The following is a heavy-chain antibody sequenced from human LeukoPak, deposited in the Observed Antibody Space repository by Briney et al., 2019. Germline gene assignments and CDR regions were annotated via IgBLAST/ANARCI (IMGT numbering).Heavy chain of an antibody. V-gene: IGHV3-72*01. J-gene: IGHJ5*02. CDR3: GRSGRYRPSDL. D-gene: IGHD1-26*01. CDR2: TRNKANSYTT. Sequence: GGSLRLSCAASGFILSDHYIDWVHQAPGKGLEWVGRTRNKANSYTTEYAASVKGRFTISRDDPKNLLYLQMNSLKSEDTAVYYCGRSGRYRPSDLWGQGTLVTVSS. CDR1: GFILSDHY.